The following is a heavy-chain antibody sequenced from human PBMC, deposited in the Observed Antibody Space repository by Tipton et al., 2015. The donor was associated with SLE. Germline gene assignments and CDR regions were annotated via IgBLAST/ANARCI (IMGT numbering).Heavy chain of an antibody. D-gene: IGHD3-22*01. CDR1: GGSISSNSYY. CDR2: INHSGST. J-gene: IGHJ4*02. CDR3: ARRRSNYYDSSGYLTGIFDF. Sequence: TLSLTCTVSGGSISSNSYYWSWIRQPPGKGLEWIGKINHSGSTNYNPSLKSRVTISVDTSKNQFSLKLSSVTAADTAVYYCARRRSNYYDSSGYLTGIFDFWGQGTLVTVSS. V-gene: IGHV4-39*07.